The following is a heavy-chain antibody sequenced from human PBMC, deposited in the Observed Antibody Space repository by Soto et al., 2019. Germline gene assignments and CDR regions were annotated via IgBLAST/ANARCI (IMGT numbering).Heavy chain of an antibody. CDR1: GFTFSSYS. J-gene: IGHJ6*02. CDR2: ISSSSSYI. CDR3: ARGGDSSSWYSNYYYYYGMDV. Sequence: GSLRLSCAASGFTFSSYSMNWVRQAPGKGLEWVSSISSSSSYIYYADSVKGRFTISRDNAKNSLYLQMNSLRAEDTAVYYCARGGDSSSWYSNYYYYYGMDVWGQGTTVTVSS. D-gene: IGHD6-13*01. V-gene: IGHV3-21*01.